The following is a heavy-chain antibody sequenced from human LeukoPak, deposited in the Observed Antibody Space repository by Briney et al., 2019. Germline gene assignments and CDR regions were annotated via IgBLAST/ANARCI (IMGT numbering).Heavy chain of an antibody. Sequence: GGSLRLSCAASGFTFTSYAMNWVRQAPGKGLEWVPAISGGGGNTYSADSVKGRFTISRDNSKNMLYLQMNSLRAEDTAVYYCAKSRSGWYNFDYWGQGTLVTVSS. D-gene: IGHD6-19*01. J-gene: IGHJ4*02. CDR1: GFTFTSYA. CDR3: AKSRSGWYNFDY. V-gene: IGHV3-23*01. CDR2: ISGGGGNT.